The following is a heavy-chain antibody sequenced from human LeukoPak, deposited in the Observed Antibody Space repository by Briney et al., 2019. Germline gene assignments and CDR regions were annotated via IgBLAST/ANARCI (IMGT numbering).Heavy chain of an antibody. J-gene: IGHJ4*02. CDR3: SRSSGWLSVY. D-gene: IGHD6-19*01. V-gene: IGHV3-49*03. CDR2: IRRKLDGGTA. Sequence: PGGSLRLSCTASGFTFGDYLMSWFRQAPGKGLEWIGFIRRKLDGGTAEYAASVKGRFTISRDDSTSIAYLQMNSLKTEDPAVYYCSRSSGWLSVYWGQGTLVTVSS. CDR1: GFTFGDYL.